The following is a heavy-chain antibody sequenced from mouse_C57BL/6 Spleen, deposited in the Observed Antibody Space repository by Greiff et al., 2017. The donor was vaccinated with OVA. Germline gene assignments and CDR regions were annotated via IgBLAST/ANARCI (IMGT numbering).Heavy chain of an antibody. Sequence: QVQLQQPGAELVKPGASVKMSCKASGYTFTSYWITWVKQRPGQGLEWIGDIYPGSGSPHYNEKFKSKATLTVDTSSSTAYMQLSSLTSEDSAVYYCASGYDDGYYTSWFAYWGQGTLVTVSA. J-gene: IGHJ3*01. CDR1: GYTFTSYW. V-gene: IGHV1-55*01. CDR2: IYPGSGSP. D-gene: IGHD2-3*01. CDR3: ASGYDDGYYTSWFAY.